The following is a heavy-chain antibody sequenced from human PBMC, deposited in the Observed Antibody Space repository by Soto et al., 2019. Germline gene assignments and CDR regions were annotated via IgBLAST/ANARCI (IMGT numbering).Heavy chain of an antibody. CDR1: GGSISSYF. V-gene: IGHV4-59*01. Sequence: QVQLQESGPGLLKPSETLSLTCTVSGGSISSYFYIWVRQPPGKGLEWIGSVYYTGTTDYNPSLKSRGTISVDTSKTQFSLNLRSVTAADTAVYYCAIDLAAVTRAVDYWGRGTVVSVSS. D-gene: IGHD6-13*01. CDR2: VYYTGTT. J-gene: IGHJ4*02. CDR3: AIDLAAVTRAVDY.